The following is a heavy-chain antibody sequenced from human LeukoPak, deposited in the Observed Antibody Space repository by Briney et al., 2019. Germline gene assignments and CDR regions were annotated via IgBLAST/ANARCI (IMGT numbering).Heavy chain of an antibody. CDR1: GFTFSSYW. CDR3: ARDHCSSTTCYFED. Sequence: PGGSQRLSCAASGFTFSSYWMSWVRQAPGRGLEWVARISWNGANTGYADSVRGRFTISRDNAENSLFLQMNSLTADDTALYYCARDHCSSTTCYFEDWGQGTLVTVSS. J-gene: IGHJ4*02. CDR2: ISWNGANT. V-gene: IGHV3-20*04. D-gene: IGHD2-2*01.